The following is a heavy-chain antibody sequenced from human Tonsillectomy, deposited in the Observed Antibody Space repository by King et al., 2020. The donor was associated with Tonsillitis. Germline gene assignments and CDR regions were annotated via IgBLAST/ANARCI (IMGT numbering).Heavy chain of an antibody. V-gene: IGHV4-61*02. CDR2: IFNSGST. CDR3: AGGTICLGGSCYSGRFNHWFDP. CDR1: GDSISSSNHY. J-gene: IGHJ5*02. D-gene: IGHD2-15*01. Sequence: QLQESGPGLVKPSQTLSLTCTVSGDSISSSNHYWTWIRQPAGKGPEWIGRIFNSGSTNYNPSLNSRVTMSVDTSKNQFSLKLSSVNAADTAVYYCAGGTICLGGSCYSGRFNHWFDPWGQGTLVTVSS.